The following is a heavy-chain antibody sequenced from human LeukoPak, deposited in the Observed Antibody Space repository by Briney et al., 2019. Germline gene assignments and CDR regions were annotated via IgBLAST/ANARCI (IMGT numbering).Heavy chain of an antibody. CDR1: GYNFTTYD. Sequence: ASVKVSCKASGYNFTTYDINWVRQATGQGLERMGWMNPNSGNTGYAQKFQGRVTMTMNTSISTAYMELSSLRSEDTAVYYCATLGIAARPFQHWGQGTLVTVSS. J-gene: IGHJ1*01. V-gene: IGHV1-8*01. D-gene: IGHD6-6*01. CDR2: MNPNSGNT. CDR3: ATLGIAARPFQH.